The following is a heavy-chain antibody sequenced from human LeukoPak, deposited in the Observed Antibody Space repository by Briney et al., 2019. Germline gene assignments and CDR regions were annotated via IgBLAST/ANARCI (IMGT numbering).Heavy chain of an antibody. CDR2: IYHSGST. J-gene: IGHJ3*02. D-gene: IGHD1-26*01. V-gene: IGHV4-30-2*01. CDR3: ARGSGSYSDAFDI. Sequence: PSETLSLTCAVSGGSISSGGYSWSWIRQPPGKGLEWIGCIYHSGSTYYNPSLKSRVTISVDRPKNQFSLKLSSVTAADTAVYHCARGSGSYSDAFDIWGQGTMVTVSS. CDR1: GGSISSGGYS.